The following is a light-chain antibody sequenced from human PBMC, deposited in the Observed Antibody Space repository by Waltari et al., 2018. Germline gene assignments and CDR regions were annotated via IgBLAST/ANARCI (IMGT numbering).Light chain of an antibody. CDR3: LQHDNFPLT. V-gene: IGKV5-2*01. J-gene: IGKJ2*01. Sequence: ETTLTHSPAFMSATPGDKDNISCKARQDIDDDVNWYQQKPGEAPIFIILESTTRVHGISPRFSGSGYGRDFTLTINNIQSEDAAYYFCLQHDNFPLTFGQGTKVEIK. CDR2: EST. CDR1: QDIDDD.